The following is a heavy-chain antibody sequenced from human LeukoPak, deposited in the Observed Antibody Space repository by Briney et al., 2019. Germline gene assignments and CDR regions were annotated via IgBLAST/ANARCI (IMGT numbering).Heavy chain of an antibody. CDR2: ISSSSSYI. V-gene: IGHV3-21*01. Sequence: PGGSLRLSCAASGFTFSSYSMNWVRQAPGKGLEWVSSISSSSSYICYADSVKGRFTISRDNAKNSLYLQMNSLRAEDTAVYYCARDWPTIAAAGTIPEYFQHWGQGTLVTVSS. CDR1: GFTFSSYS. CDR3: ARDWPTIAAAGTIPEYFQH. D-gene: IGHD6-13*01. J-gene: IGHJ1*01.